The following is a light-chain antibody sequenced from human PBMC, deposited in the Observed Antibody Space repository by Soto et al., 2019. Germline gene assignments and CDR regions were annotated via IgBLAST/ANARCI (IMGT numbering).Light chain of an antibody. J-gene: IGLJ1*01. CDR3: CSYAGSSTYV. CDR1: SSDVGSYNL. V-gene: IGLV2-23*01. CDR2: EGS. Sequence: SLLTQPPSVSGSPGQSITISCTGTSSDVGSYNLVSWYQQHPGKAPKLMIYEGSKRPSGVSNRFSGSKSGNTASLTISGLQAEDEADYYCCSYAGSSTYVFGTGTRSPS.